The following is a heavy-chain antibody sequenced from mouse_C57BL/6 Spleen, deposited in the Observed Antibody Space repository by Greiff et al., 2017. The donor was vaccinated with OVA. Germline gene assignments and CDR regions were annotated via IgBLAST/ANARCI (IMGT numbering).Heavy chain of an antibody. Sequence: QVQLQQPGAELVRPGSSVKLSCKASGYTFTSYWMHWVKQRPIQGLEWIGNIDPSDSETHYNQKFKDKATLTVDKSSSTAYMQLSSLTSEDSAVYYCARFGKRDYFDYWGQGTTLTVSS. CDR3: ARFGKRDYFDY. CDR1: GYTFTSYW. CDR2: IDPSDSET. V-gene: IGHV1-52*01. D-gene: IGHD2-1*01. J-gene: IGHJ2*01.